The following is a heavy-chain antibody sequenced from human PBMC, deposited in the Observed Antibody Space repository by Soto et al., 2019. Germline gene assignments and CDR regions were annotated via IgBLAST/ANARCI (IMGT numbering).Heavy chain of an antibody. J-gene: IGHJ6*03. Sequence: QVQLVQSGAEVKKPGASVKVSCKASGYTFTSYGIYWVRQATGQGLEWMGWMDSNSGNIGYAQKIQGRVTMTRNTSISTAYMELSSLRSEDTAVYYCARVKGGIAAAGTLSYYYYMDVWGKGTTVTVSS. V-gene: IGHV1-8*01. CDR3: ARVKGGIAAAGTLSYYYYMDV. D-gene: IGHD6-13*01. CDR2: MDSNSGNI. CDR1: GYTFTSYG.